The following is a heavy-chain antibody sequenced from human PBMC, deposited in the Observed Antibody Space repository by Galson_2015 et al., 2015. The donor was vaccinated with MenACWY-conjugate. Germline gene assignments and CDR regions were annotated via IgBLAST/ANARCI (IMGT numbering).Heavy chain of an antibody. Sequence: SLRLSCAASGFIFNKYALTWIRQAPGKGLEWVAATSGSGGVTYYAASVEGRFTISRDNSKNTLYLQMNSLKAEDTARYFCAKGPLYDSSGSDSDYFDYWGQGTLVTVSS. V-gene: IGHV3-23*01. CDR2: TSGSGGVT. CDR3: AKGPLYDSSGSDSDYFDY. J-gene: IGHJ4*01. D-gene: IGHD3-22*01. CDR1: GFIFNKYA.